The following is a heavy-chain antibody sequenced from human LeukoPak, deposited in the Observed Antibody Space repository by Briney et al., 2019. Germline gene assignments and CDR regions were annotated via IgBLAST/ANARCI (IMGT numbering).Heavy chain of an antibody. Sequence: GGSLRLSCTASGFTFGDYAMTWVRQAPGKGLEWVGFIASETYGGTAEYAASVKGRFTISRDDSKSIAYLQMNSLKTEATAVYYCTRDQTPYYWGQGTLVTVSS. V-gene: IGHV3-49*04. CDR2: IASETYGGTA. CDR1: GFTFGDYA. CDR3: TRDQTPYY. J-gene: IGHJ4*02.